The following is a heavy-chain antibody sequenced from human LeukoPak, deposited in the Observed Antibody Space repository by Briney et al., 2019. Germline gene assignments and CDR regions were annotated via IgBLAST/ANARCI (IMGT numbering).Heavy chain of an antibody. J-gene: IGHJ4*02. D-gene: IGHD3-9*01. V-gene: IGHV4-59*01. CDR3: ARGGYYDVLTGYYVYLDY. CDR1: GGSISSCY. Sequence: SETLSLTCTVSGGSISSCYWNWIRQPPGKGLEWIGYIHYSGNTNYSPSLKSRVTISVDTSKNQFSLYLSSVTAADTAVYYCARGGYYDVLTGYYVYLDYWGQGTLITVSS. CDR2: IHYSGNT.